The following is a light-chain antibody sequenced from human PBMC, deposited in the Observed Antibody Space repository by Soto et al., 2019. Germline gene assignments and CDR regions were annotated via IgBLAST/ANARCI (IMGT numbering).Light chain of an antibody. J-gene: IGLJ3*02. Sequence: QSVLTQPPSTSGTPGQTVTISCSGSSSNIGSNSVNWYQQLPGTAPTLLIYYNNQRPSGVPDRFSGSKSGTSASLAISGLQSEDEAHYYCAAWDDSLYGWVFGGGTQLTVL. CDR1: SSNIGSNS. CDR2: YNN. V-gene: IGLV1-44*01. CDR3: AAWDDSLYGWV.